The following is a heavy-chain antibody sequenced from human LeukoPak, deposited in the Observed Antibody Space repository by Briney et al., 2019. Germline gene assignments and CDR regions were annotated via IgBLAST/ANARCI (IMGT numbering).Heavy chain of an antibody. D-gene: IGHD2-2*02. CDR3: ARDGRYCSSTSCYSNWFDP. CDR2: IYHSGST. Sequence: PSETLSLTCAVSGYSISSGYYWGWIRQPPGKGLEWIGSIYHSGSTYYNPSLKSRVTISVDTSKNQFSLKLSSVTAADTAVYYCARDGRYCSSTSCYSNWFDPWGQGTLVTVSS. V-gene: IGHV4-38-2*02. CDR1: GYSISSGYY. J-gene: IGHJ5*02.